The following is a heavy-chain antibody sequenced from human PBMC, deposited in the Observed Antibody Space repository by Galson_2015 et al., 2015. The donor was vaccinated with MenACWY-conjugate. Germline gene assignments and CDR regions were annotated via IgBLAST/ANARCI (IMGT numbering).Heavy chain of an antibody. CDR3: AREYFYDSSAKGGGDAFDI. CDR1: GFTFSSYA. V-gene: IGHV3-30*04. Sequence: ALRLSCAASGFTFSSYAMHWVRQAPGKGLEWVAVISYDGSNKYYADSVKGRFTISRDNSKNTLYLQMNSLRAEDTAVYYYAREYFYDSSAKGGGDAFDIWGQGTIVTVPS. J-gene: IGHJ3*02. CDR2: ISYDGSNK. D-gene: IGHD3-22*01.